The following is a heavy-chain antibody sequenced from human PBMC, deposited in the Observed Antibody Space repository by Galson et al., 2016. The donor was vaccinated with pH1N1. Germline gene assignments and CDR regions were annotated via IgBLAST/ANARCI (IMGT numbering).Heavy chain of an antibody. CDR1: GGIFNSFG. CDR2: IVAIFGTT. D-gene: IGHD5-18*01. J-gene: IGHJ3*01. CDR3: ARGYSYHNNDGFDL. Sequence: QSGAEVKNPGEFLRISCKASGGIFNSFGISWVRQAPGQGLEWMGGIVAIFGTTNYAQKFQGRVTITADKSSSTVYMEVNRLTSQDTAVYYCARGYSYHNNDGFDLWGQGTMVTVSA. V-gene: IGHV1-69*06.